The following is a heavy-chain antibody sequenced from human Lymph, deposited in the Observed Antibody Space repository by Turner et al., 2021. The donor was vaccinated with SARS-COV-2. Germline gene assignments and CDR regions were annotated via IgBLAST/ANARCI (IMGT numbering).Heavy chain of an antibody. J-gene: IGHJ4*02. V-gene: IGHV3-23*01. CDR2: ISGSGART. Sequence: EVQLLESGGDLVQPGGYLRLSCAASGFTFSNYAMSWVRQAPGKGLECVSDISGSGARTYYADSVKGRFTISRDNSKNTLFLQMNSLRADDTAIYYCAKSPLGEDYFDYWGQGTLVTVSS. D-gene: IGHD3-16*01. CDR1: GFTFSNYA. CDR3: AKSPLGEDYFDY.